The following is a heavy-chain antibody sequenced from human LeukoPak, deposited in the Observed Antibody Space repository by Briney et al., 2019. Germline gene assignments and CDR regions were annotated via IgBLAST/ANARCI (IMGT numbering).Heavy chain of an antibody. CDR1: GGSFSGYY. CDR2: INHSGST. J-gene: IGHJ4*02. Sequence: KPSETLSLTCAVYGGSFSGYYWSWIRQPPGKGLEWIGEINHSGSTYYNPSLKSRVAISVDTSKNQFSLKLSSVTAADTAVYYCASFAGHIVVVTAISDFDYWGQGTLVTVSS. V-gene: IGHV4-34*01. CDR3: ASFAGHIVVVTAISDFDY. D-gene: IGHD2-21*02.